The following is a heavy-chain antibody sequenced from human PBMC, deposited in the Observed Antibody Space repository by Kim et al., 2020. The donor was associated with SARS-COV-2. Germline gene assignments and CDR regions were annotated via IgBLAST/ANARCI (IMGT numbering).Heavy chain of an antibody. V-gene: IGHV1-2*02. Sequence: ASVKVSCKASGYTFTGYYMHWVRQAPGQGLEWMGWINPNSGGTNYAQKFQGRVTMTRDTSISTAYMELSRLRSDDTAVYYCARDPLPPLYSSTTDAFDIWGQGTMVTVSS. CDR3: ARDPLPPLYSSTTDAFDI. CDR2: INPNSGGT. D-gene: IGHD6-13*01. J-gene: IGHJ3*02. CDR1: GYTFTGYY.